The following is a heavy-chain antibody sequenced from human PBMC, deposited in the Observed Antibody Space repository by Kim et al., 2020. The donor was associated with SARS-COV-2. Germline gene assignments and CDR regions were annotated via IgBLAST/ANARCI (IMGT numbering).Heavy chain of an antibody. J-gene: IGHJ4*02. V-gene: IGHV4-39*01. D-gene: IGHD6-13*01. CDR3: AGIPATDLIAAAGQYYFDY. CDR1: GGSISSSSYY. CDR2: IYYSGST. Sequence: SETLSLTCTVSGGSISSSSYYWGWIRQPPGKGLEWIGSIYYSGSTYYNPSLKSRVTISVDTSKNQFSLKLSSVTAADTAVYYCAGIPATDLIAAAGQYYFDYWGQGTLVTVSS.